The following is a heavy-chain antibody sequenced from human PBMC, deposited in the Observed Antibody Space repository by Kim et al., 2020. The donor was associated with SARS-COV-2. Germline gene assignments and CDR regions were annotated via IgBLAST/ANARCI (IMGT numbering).Heavy chain of an antibody. V-gene: IGHV3-48*02. Sequence: GGSLRLSCAASGFTFSSYSMNWVRQAPGKGLEWVSYISSSSSTIYYADSVKGRFTISRDNAKNSLYLQMNSLRDEDTAVYYCARDSGITGTTVDWFDPWGQGTLVTVSS. CDR1: GFTFSSYS. CDR2: ISSSSSTI. J-gene: IGHJ5*02. CDR3: ARDSGITGTTVDWFDP. D-gene: IGHD1-20*01.